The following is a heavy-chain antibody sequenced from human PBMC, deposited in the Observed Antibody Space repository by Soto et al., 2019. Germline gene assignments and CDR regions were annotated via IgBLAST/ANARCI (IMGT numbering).Heavy chain of an antibody. D-gene: IGHD1-1*01. CDR3: ARDLWVEPELYYYGMDV. CDR1: GNSISSADSY. CDR2: IFYSGTT. Sequence: SETLSLTCTVSGNSISSADSYWSWIRQTPGKGLEWIGHIFYSGTTYYNPSLKSRLTISVDTSKNHFSLGLTSLTAADTAVYYCARDLWVEPELYYYGMDVWGQGTTVTVSS. V-gene: IGHV4-30-4*01. J-gene: IGHJ6*02.